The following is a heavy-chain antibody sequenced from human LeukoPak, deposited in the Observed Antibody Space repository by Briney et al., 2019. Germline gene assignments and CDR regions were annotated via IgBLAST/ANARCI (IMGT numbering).Heavy chain of an antibody. Sequence: SETLSLTCTVSGGSISSGDYYWSWIRQPPGKGLEWIGYIYYSGSTYYNPSHKSRVTISVDTSKNQFSLKLSSVTAADTAVYYCARDIPFPDYYGSGSYYNGGSWFDPWGQGTLVTVSS. J-gene: IGHJ5*02. CDR1: GGSISSGDYY. CDR2: IYYSGST. D-gene: IGHD3-10*01. V-gene: IGHV4-30-4*01. CDR3: ARDIPFPDYYGSGSYYNGGSWFDP.